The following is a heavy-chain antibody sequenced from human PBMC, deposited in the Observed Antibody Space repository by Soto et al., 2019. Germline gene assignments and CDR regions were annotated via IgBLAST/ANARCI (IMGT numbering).Heavy chain of an antibody. CDR1: GGSISSGDYY. D-gene: IGHD3-16*02. CDR3: ARATTMITFGGVIVEYNDY. Sequence: SETLSLTCTVSGGSISSGDYYWSWIRQPPGKGLEWIGYIYYSGSTYYNPPLKSRVTISVDTSKNQFSLKLSSVTAADTAVYYCARATTMITFGGVIVEYNDYWGQGTLVTVSS. CDR2: IYYSGST. J-gene: IGHJ4*02. V-gene: IGHV4-30-4*01.